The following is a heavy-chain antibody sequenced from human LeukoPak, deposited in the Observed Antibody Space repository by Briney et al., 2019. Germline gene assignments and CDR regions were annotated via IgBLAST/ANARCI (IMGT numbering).Heavy chain of an antibody. J-gene: IGHJ6*03. CDR3: AKGGARPTGYYYYMDV. CDR1: GSTFSNYA. CDR2: ISGSGDST. Sequence: GGSLRLSCAASGSTFSNYAMRWVRQAPGKGLEWVSGISGSGDSTYYADSVKGRFTISRDNSKNTLFLQINSLRAEDAAVYYCAKGGARPTGYYYYMDVWGKGTTVTVSS. V-gene: IGHV3-23*01.